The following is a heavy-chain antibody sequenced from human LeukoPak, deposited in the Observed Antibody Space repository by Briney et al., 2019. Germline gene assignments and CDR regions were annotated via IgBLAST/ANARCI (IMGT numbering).Heavy chain of an antibody. V-gene: IGHV4-34*01. CDR3: ARGKRRPHWYFDL. CDR2: INHSGST. J-gene: IGHJ2*01. D-gene: IGHD5-24*01. Sequence: SETLSLTCAVYGGSFSGYYWSWIRQPPGKGLEWIGEINHSGSTNYHPSLKSRVTISVDTSKNQFSLKLSSVTAADTAVYYCARGKRRPHWYFDLWGRGTLVTVSS. CDR1: GGSFSGYY.